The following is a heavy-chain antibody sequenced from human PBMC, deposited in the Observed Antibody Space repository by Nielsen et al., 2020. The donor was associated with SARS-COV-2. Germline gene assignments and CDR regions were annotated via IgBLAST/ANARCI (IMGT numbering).Heavy chain of an antibody. Sequence: SVKVSCKASGDTFRSYVIRWVRQAPGQGLEWMGGIIPVFGTVNYAQKFQGRVTITADESTSTAYMELSSLRSEDTAVYYCARRGGSYYDYWGQGTLVTVSS. D-gene: IGHD3-16*01. CDR1: GDTFRSYV. J-gene: IGHJ4*02. V-gene: IGHV1-69*13. CDR3: ARRGGSYYDY. CDR2: IIPVFGTV.